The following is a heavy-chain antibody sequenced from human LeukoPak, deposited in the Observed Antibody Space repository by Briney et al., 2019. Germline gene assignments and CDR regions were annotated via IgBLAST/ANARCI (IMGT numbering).Heavy chain of an antibody. V-gene: IGHV3-7*01. CDR1: GFTFSSYW. D-gene: IGHD1-1*01. CDR3: ARGTWNFAY. CDR2: IKKDGSEK. J-gene: IGHJ4*02. Sequence: GGSLRLSCAASGFTFSSYWMSWVRQAPGKGLEWVANIKKDGSEKYYVDSVKGRFTISRDNDKKSLYLQMNSLRAEDTAVYYCARGTWNFAYWGQGTLVTVSS.